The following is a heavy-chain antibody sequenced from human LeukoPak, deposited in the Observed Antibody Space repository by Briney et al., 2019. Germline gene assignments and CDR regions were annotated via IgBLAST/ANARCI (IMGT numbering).Heavy chain of an antibody. V-gene: IGHV3-23*01. CDR2: ISGSGGST. J-gene: IGHJ4*02. CDR3: AKDCIGGSCCQYYFDY. CDR1: GFTFSSYA. D-gene: IGHD2-15*01. Sequence: PGGSLRLSCAASGFTFSSYAMSWVRQAPGKGLEWVSAISGSGGSTYYADSVKGRFTISRDNSKNTLYLQMNSLRAEDTAVYYCAKDCIGGSCCQYYFDYWGQGTLVTVSS.